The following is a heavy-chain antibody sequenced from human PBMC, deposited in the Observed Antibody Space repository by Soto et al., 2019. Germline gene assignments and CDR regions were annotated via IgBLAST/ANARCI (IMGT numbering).Heavy chain of an antibody. CDR1: GGSISSGGHY. V-gene: IGHV4-31*03. J-gene: IGHJ4*02. Sequence: SETLSLTCSVSGGSISSGGHYWSWIRHHPGKGLEWIGYIFYSGNTYYNPSLKSRIILSVDTSKNQFSLKLSSVTAADTAIYYCARVVDARGPYFASWGQGTLVTGSS. CDR2: IFYSGNT. D-gene: IGHD2-8*01. CDR3: ARVVDARGPYFAS.